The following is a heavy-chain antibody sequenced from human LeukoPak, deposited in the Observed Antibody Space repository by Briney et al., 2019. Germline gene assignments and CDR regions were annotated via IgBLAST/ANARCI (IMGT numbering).Heavy chain of an antibody. CDR1: GYTFTDYY. D-gene: IGHD6-19*01. Sequence: ASVTVSFKASGYTFTDYYMHWVRQAPGQGLEWMGGIIPIFGTANYAQKFQGRVTITADESTSTAYMELSSLRSEDTAVYYCARDQGGMAVAVVWFDPWGQGTLVTVSS. CDR2: IIPIFGTA. J-gene: IGHJ5*02. V-gene: IGHV1-69*13. CDR3: ARDQGGMAVAVVWFDP.